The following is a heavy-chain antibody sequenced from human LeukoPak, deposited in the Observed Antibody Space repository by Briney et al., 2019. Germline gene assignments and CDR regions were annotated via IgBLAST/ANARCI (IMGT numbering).Heavy chain of an antibody. CDR3: ARERRNYYDSSGYYPDY. J-gene: IGHJ4*02. V-gene: IGHV1-18*01. D-gene: IGHD3-22*01. Sequence: ASVTVSCTASGYTFTSYGIGWVRQAPGQGLEWMGWISAYNGNTNYAQKLQGRVTMTTDTSTSTAYMELRSLRSDDTAVYYCARERRNYYDSSGYYPDYWGQGTLVTVSS. CDR1: GYTFTSYG. CDR2: ISAYNGNT.